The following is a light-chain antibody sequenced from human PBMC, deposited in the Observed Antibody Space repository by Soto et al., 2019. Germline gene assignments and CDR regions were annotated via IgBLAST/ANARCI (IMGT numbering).Light chain of an antibody. V-gene: IGKV3-11*01. CDR2: DAS. CDR1: QSVSSY. CDR3: QQRSNWPTT. Sequence: ETVLTQSPATLSLSPGERATLSCRASQSVSSYLAWYQQKPGQAPRLLIYDASNRATGIPARFSGSGSGTDFTLPISSLEPEDFAVYYCQQRSNWPTTFGQGTKVDIK. J-gene: IGKJ1*01.